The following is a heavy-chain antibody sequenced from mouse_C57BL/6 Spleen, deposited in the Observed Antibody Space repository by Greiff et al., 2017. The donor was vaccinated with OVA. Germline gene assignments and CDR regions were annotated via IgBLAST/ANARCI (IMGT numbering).Heavy chain of an antibody. CDR3: ANECSSYVGGYFDY. J-gene: IGHJ2*01. CDR2: IHPNSGST. V-gene: IGHV1-64*01. D-gene: IGHD1-1*01. Sequence: QVQLQQPGAELVKPGASVKLSCKASGYTFTSYWMHWVKQRPGQGLEWIGMIHPNSGSTNYNAKFKSKATLTVDKSSSTAYMQLSSLTTEDSAVYYYANECSSYVGGYFDYWGQGTTLTVSS. CDR1: GYTFTSYW.